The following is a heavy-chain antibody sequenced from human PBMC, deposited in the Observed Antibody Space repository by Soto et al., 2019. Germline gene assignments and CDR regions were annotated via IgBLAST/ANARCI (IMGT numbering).Heavy chain of an antibody. CDR3: ARAPRGNYGYPSYFDY. D-gene: IGHD3-10*01. J-gene: IGHJ4*02. CDR2: IYYSGST. V-gene: IGHV4-61*01. Sequence: SETLYLTCTVSGGSISSDSYYWGWIRQSPEKGLEWIGYIYYSGSTNYNHSLTSRVTKSVDTSKNQFSLKLSSVTAADTAVYYCARAPRGNYGYPSYFDYWGQGTLVTGFS. CDR1: GGSISSDSYY.